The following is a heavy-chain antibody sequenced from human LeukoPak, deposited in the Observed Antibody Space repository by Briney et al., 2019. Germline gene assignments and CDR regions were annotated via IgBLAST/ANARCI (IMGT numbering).Heavy chain of an antibody. Sequence: VSYISSSSSTIYYADSVKGRFTISRDNAKNSLYLQMSSLRAEDTAVYYCARRGELTPPYYSDYWGQGTLVIVSS. D-gene: IGHD1-26*01. J-gene: IGHJ4*02. CDR3: ARRGELTPPYYSDY. CDR2: ISSSSSTI. V-gene: IGHV3-48*01.